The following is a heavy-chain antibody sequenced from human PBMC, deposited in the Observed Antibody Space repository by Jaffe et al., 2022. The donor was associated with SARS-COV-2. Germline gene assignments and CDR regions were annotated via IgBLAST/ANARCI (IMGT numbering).Heavy chain of an antibody. CDR3: ARDSRRTGTTVFDY. CDR2: VSGTGGST. V-gene: IGHV3-23*01. CDR1: GFTFSSHA. J-gene: IGHJ4*02. Sequence: EVQLLGSGGGLVQPGGSLRLSCVASGFTFSSHAMSWVRQAPGKGLEWVSGVSGTGGSTYYADSVKGRFTISRDGPKNTIHLQMNSLNTDDTAIYYCARDSRRTGTTVFDYWGQGILVTVSS. D-gene: IGHD1-7*01.